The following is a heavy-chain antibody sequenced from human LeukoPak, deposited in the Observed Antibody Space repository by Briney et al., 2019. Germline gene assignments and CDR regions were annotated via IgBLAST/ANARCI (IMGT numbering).Heavy chain of an antibody. J-gene: IGHJ4*02. D-gene: IGHD5-12*01. CDR2: IYHSGST. CDR3: ARYSGFNYADY. Sequence: PSETLSLTCTVSGGSISSGGYYWSWIRQPPGKGLEWIGYIYHSGSTYYNPSLKSRVTISVDRSKNQFSLKLSSVSAADTAVYYCARYSGFNYADYWGQGTLATVSS. CDR1: GGSISSGGYY. V-gene: IGHV4-30-2*01.